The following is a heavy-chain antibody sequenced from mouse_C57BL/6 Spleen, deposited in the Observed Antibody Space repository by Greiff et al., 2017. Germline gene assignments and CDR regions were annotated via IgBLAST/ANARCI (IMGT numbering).Heavy chain of an antibody. V-gene: IGHV1-18*01. CDR2: INPNNGGT. CDR1: GYTFTDYN. CDR3: ARRYYGSSTVLDY. J-gene: IGHJ2*01. D-gene: IGHD1-1*01. Sequence: EVQLQQSGPELVKPGASVKIPCKASGYTFTDYNMDWVKQSHGKSLEWIGDINPNNGGTIYNQKFKGKATLTVDKSSSTAYMELRSLTSEDTAVYYCARRYYGSSTVLDYWGQGTTLTVSS.